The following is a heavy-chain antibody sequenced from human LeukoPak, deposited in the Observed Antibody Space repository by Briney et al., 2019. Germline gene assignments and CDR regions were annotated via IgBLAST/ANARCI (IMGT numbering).Heavy chain of an antibody. CDR2: INSSGGTT. J-gene: IGHJ4*02. Sequence: ASVKVSCKASGYTFTGYYMHWVRQAPGQGLEWMGIINSSGGTTGYAQKFQGRVTMTRDTSTSTVYMELSSLRSEDTAVYYCARGGWYYFDYWGQGTLVTVSS. CDR3: ARGGWYYFDY. CDR1: GYTFTGYY. V-gene: IGHV1-46*01. D-gene: IGHD6-19*01.